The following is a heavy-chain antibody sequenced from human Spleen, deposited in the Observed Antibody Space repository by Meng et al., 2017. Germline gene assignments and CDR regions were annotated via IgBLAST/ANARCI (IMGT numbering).Heavy chain of an antibody. CDR1: GFTFSDHY. CDR2: TRNKANSYTT. V-gene: IGHV3-72*01. D-gene: IGHD4-17*01. CDR3: TRDDYGDYGFDY. Sequence: GESLKISCAASGFTFSDHYMDWVRQAPGKGLEWVGRTRNKANSYTTEYAASVKGRFTISRDDSKNSLYLQMNSLKTEDTAVYYCTRDDYGDYGFDYWGQGTLVTVSS. J-gene: IGHJ4*02.